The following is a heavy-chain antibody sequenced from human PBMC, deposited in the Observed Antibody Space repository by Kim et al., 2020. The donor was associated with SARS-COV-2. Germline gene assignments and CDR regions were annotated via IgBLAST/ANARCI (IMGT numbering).Heavy chain of an antibody. D-gene: IGHD5-18*01. Sequence: SETLSLTCTVSGGSVSRGSYYWSWIRQPPGKGLEWIGYIYYSGSTNYNPSLKSRVTIPVDTSKNQFSLKLSPVTAAETAVYYCAREMDTIQGPGYFDYWGEGTRVTVSS. CDR3: AREMDTIQGPGYFDY. V-gene: IGHV4-61*01. CDR1: GGSVSRGSYY. CDR2: IYYSGST. J-gene: IGHJ4*02.